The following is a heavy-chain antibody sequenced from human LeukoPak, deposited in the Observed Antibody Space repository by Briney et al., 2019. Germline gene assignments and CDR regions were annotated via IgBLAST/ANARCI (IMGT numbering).Heavy chain of an antibody. CDR1: GGSISSYY. Sequence: SETLSLTCTVSGGSISSYYWSWIRQPAGKGLEWIGRIYTSGSTNYNPSLKSRVTISVDTSKNQFSLKLNSVTAADTAVYYCARERDCSSTSCFDSWGQGTLVTVSS. CDR2: IYTSGST. V-gene: IGHV4-4*07. J-gene: IGHJ4*02. D-gene: IGHD2-2*01. CDR3: ARERDCSSTSCFDS.